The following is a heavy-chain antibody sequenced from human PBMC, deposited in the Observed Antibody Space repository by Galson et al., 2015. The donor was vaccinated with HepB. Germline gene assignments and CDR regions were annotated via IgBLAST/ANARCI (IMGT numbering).Heavy chain of an antibody. CDR2: VSYDGNKK. D-gene: IGHD6-13*01. CDR3: ARDDWTHGNSWHNYFRH. J-gene: IGHJ4*02. V-gene: IGHV3-30*03. CDR1: GFNFGTYG. Sequence: SLRLSCAASGFNFGTYGMHWGRQAPGEGLEWVAVVSYDGNKKSYAGSVEGRFTISRDNSKNTAYVQLNSLRSADVAVYYCARDDWTHGNSWHNYFRHWGQGSLVTVSS.